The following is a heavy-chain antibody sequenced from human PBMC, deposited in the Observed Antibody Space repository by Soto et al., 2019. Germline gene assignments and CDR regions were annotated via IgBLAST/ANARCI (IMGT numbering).Heavy chain of an antibody. V-gene: IGHV1-69*13. CDR2: IIPIFGTA. D-gene: IGHD3-9*01. Sequence: SVKVSCKASGGTFSSYAISWVRQAPGQGLEWMGGIIPIFGTANYAQKFQGRVTITANESTSTAYMELSSLRSEDTAVCYCARSYDILTRSTYFDYWGQGTLVTVSS. J-gene: IGHJ4*02. CDR3: ARSYDILTRSTYFDY. CDR1: GGTFSSYA.